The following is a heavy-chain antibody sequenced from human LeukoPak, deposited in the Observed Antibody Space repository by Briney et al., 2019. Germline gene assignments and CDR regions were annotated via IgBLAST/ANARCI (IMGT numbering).Heavy chain of an antibody. CDR2: INYDGINT. CDR3: VLLSLTPG. CDR1: GFTFSTYW. Sequence: GGSLRHSCAASGFTFSTYWMHWVRQAPGKGLVWVSRINYDGINTNYADSVKGRFTISRDNAKNTLYLQMNSLRAEDTAVYYCVLLSLTPGWGQGTLVTVSS. D-gene: IGHD3-10*01. J-gene: IGHJ4*02. V-gene: IGHV3-74*01.